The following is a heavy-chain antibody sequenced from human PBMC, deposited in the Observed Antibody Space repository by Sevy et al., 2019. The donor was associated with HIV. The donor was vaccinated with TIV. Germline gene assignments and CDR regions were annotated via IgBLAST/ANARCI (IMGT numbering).Heavy chain of an antibody. V-gene: IGHV3-7*03. CDR3: GTYSSRTGKFDY. CDR2: IRPDGTET. J-gene: IGHJ4*02. CDR1: GIILSNYW. Sequence: GGSLRLSCVASGIILSNYWMSWVRQAPGKGLEWVANIRPDGTETNYVNSVKGRFTISRDNAKNSLYLQMNRLTAEDTATYYCGTYSSRTGKFDYWGQGTLVTVSS. D-gene: IGHD4-4*01.